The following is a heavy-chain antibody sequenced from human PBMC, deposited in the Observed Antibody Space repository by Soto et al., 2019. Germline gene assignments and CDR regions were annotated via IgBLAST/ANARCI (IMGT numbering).Heavy chain of an antibody. Sequence: GESLNISCKGSGYNFTSYWIIWVRQMPGKGLEWMGNIDPTDSFTNYSPSFQGHVTISTDKSMSTAYLQWGTLKASDTAMYYCARRGYDFWSGLDVWGQGTTVTVSS. J-gene: IGHJ6*02. CDR2: IDPTDSFT. CDR3: ARRGYDFWSGLDV. CDR1: GYNFTSYW. V-gene: IGHV5-10-1*01. D-gene: IGHD3-3*01.